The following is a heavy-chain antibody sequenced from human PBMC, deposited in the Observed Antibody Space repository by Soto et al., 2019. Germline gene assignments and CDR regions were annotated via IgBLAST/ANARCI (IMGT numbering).Heavy chain of an antibody. CDR1: GGSISSYY. V-gene: IGHV4-59*01. Sequence: SETLSLTCTVSGGSISSYYWSWIRQPPGKGLEWIGYIYYSGSTNYNPSLKSRVTISVDTSKNQFSLKLSSVTAADTAVYYCARAPMVRGVIIRVDYWGQGTLVTVSS. CDR3: ARAPMVRGVIIRVDY. J-gene: IGHJ4*02. CDR2: IYYSGST. D-gene: IGHD3-10*01.